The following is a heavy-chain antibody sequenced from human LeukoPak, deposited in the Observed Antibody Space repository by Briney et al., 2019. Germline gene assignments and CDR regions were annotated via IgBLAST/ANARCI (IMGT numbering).Heavy chain of an antibody. V-gene: IGHV3-23*01. CDR1: GFTFSSYA. CDR2: ISGSGGST. D-gene: IGHD3-10*01. Sequence: GGSLRLSCAASGFTFSSYAMSWVRQAPGKGLEWFSAISGSGGSTYYADSVKGRFTISRDNSKNTLYLQMNSLRAEDTAVYYCAKDGVTMVRGVKPLDYWGQGTLVTVSS. CDR3: AKDGVTMVRGVKPLDY. J-gene: IGHJ4*02.